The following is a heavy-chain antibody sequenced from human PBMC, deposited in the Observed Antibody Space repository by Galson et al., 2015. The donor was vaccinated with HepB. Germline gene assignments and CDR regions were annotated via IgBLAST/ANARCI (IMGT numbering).Heavy chain of an antibody. J-gene: IGHJ6*02. Sequence: SLRLSCAASGFTFSSYGMHWVRQAPGKGLEWVAVIWYDGSNKYYADSVKGRFTISRDNSKNTLYLQMNSLRAGDTAVYYCARDLPWFGDSYYYGMDVWGQGTTVTVSS. V-gene: IGHV3-33*01. CDR3: ARDLPWFGDSYYYGMDV. CDR1: GFTFSSYG. D-gene: IGHD3-10*01. CDR2: IWYDGSNK.